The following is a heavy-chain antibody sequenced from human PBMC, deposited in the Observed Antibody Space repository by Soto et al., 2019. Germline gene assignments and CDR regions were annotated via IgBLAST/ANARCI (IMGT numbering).Heavy chain of an antibody. D-gene: IGHD2-2*01. CDR1: GFTFSSYA. J-gene: IGHJ6*03. Sequence: GGPLRLSCAASGFTFSSYAMSWVRQAPGKGLEWVSAISGSGGSTYYADSVKGRFTISRDNSKNTLYLQMNSLRAEDTAVYYCAKHPRYCSSTSCPTIYYYYMDVWGKGTTVTVSS. CDR3: AKHPRYCSSTSCPTIYYYYMDV. CDR2: ISGSGGST. V-gene: IGHV3-23*01.